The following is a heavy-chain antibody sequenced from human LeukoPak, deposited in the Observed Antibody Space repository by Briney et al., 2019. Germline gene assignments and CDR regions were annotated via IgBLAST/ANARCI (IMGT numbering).Heavy chain of an antibody. D-gene: IGHD2-15*01. CDR3: ARLGVAVAATLWS. Sequence: GGSLRLSCAASGFTFSGFWMSWVRQAPGKGLEWVANIKQDGSEKYYVDSVKGRSTISRDNAKNSLYLQMNSLRADDTAVYFCARLGVAVAATLWSWGQGSLVTVSS. V-gene: IGHV3-7*01. CDR1: GFTFSGFW. CDR2: IKQDGSEK. J-gene: IGHJ4*02.